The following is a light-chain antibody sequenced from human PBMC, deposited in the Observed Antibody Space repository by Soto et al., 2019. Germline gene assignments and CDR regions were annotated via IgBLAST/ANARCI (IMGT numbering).Light chain of an antibody. CDR1: QSVSSY. V-gene: IGKV3-11*01. CDR3: QQRSNWPPGLT. Sequence: EIAMTQSPATLSVSPGERATLSCRASQSVSSYLAWYQQKPGQAPRLLIYDASNRATGIPARFSGSGSGTDFTLTISSLEPEDFAVYYCQQRSNWPPGLTFGGGTKVDIK. J-gene: IGKJ4*01. CDR2: DAS.